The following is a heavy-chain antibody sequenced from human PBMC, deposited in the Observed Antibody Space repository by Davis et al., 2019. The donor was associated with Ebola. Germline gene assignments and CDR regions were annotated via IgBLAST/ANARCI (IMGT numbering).Heavy chain of an antibody. CDR1: GFTLSSYW. D-gene: IGHD6-13*01. CDR2: INTDGSST. V-gene: IGHV3-74*01. J-gene: IGHJ3*01. Sequence: GESLKISCAASGFTLSSYWMHWVRQAPGKGLVWVSRINTDGSSTSYADSVKGRFTISRDNTKNTLYLQMNSLRAEDTAVYYCARSLRSSDAFDLWGQGTMVTVSS. CDR3: ARSLRSSDAFDL.